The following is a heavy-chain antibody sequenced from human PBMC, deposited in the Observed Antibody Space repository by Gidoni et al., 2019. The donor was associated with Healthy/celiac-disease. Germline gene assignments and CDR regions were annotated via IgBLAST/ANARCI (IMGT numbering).Heavy chain of an antibody. CDR1: GFTFRIYS. CDR3: ARPRSCGGDCYLILAAFDI. V-gene: IGHV3-21*01. Sequence: EVPLVESGGGLVKPGGSLRLSCASSGFTFRIYSMNWVRQAPGKGLAWVASISSSSSYIYYADSVKGRFTISRDNAKNSLYLQMNSLRAEDTAVYYCARPRSCGGDCYLILAAFDIWGQGTMVTVSS. D-gene: IGHD2-21*02. CDR2: ISSSSSYI. J-gene: IGHJ3*02.